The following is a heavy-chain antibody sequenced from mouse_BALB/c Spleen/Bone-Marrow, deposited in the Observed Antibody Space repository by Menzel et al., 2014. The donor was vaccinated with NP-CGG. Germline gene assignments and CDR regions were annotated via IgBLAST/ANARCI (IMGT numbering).Heavy chain of an antibody. CDR1: GFTFSNYW. CDR2: IRLKSNNYAT. Sequence: EVKLMESGGGLVQPGGSMKLSCVASGFTFSNYWMNWVRQPPEKGLEWVAEIRLKSNNYATHYAESVKGRFTISRDDSKSSVYLQMNNLRAEDTGIYYCTRGYYYGSSYDFDYWGQGTTLTVSS. V-gene: IGHV6-6*02. D-gene: IGHD1-1*01. J-gene: IGHJ2*01. CDR3: TRGYYYGSSYDFDY.